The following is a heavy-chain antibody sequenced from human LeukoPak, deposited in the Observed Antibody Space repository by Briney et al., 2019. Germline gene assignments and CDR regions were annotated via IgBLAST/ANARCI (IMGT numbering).Heavy chain of an antibody. V-gene: IGHV4-4*02. CDR1: GFTVSSNY. D-gene: IGHD1-26*01. J-gene: IGHJ4*02. CDR3: ARGFSGEFDY. CDR2: IYHSGST. Sequence: GSLRLSCAASGFTVSSNYMSWVRQPPGKGLEWIGEIYHSGSTNYNPSLKSRVTISVDKSKNQFSLKLSSVTAADTAVYYCARGFSGEFDYWGQGTLVTVSS.